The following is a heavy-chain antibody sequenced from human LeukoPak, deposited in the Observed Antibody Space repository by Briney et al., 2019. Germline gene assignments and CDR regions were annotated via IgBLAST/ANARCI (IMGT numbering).Heavy chain of an antibody. CDR3: AKDIGARAGMDV. J-gene: IGHJ6*02. CDR1: GFTFDDYA. CDR2: ISWNSGSI. V-gene: IGHV3-9*01. Sequence: PGGSLRLSCAASGFTFDDYAMHWVRQAPGKGLEWVSGISWNSGSIGYADSLKGRFTISRDNAKNSLYLQMNSLRAEDTALYYCAKDIGARAGMDVWGQGTTVTVSS.